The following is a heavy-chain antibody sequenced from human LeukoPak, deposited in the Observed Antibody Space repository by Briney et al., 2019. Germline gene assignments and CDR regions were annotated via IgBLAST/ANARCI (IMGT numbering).Heavy chain of an antibody. CDR3: ATQVTVTPRGWFDP. D-gene: IGHD4-17*01. CDR2: ISAYKGIT. J-gene: IGHJ5*02. CDR1: DWTFSSYG. V-gene: IGHV1-18*01. Sequence: APVRASCKDSDWTFSSYGISWVRQAPGHGLEWMGWISAYKGITNNAQKLEGRVTMTTDTSTSTAYMELRSLRADDTAVYYCATQVTVTPRGWFDPWGQGTLVTVSS.